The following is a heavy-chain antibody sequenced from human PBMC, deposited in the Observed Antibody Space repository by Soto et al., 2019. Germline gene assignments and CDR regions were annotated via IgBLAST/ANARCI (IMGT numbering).Heavy chain of an antibody. Sequence: ASVKVSCKASGYTFTSYGISWVRQAPGQGLEWMGWISAYNGNTNYAQKLQGRVTMTTDTSTSTAYMELRSLRSDDTAVFYCARDPDYYYGSGSDNRLAPWGQGTLVTVSS. V-gene: IGHV1-18*01. CDR1: GYTFTSYG. D-gene: IGHD3-10*01. J-gene: IGHJ5*02. CDR3: ARDPDYYYGSGSDNRLAP. CDR2: ISAYNGNT.